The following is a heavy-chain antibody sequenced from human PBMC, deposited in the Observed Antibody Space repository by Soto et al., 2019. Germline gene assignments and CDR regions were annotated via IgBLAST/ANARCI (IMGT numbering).Heavy chain of an antibody. CDR2: IYPGDSDT. CDR3: ARQVFIGGSCPYAYYYYGMDF. D-gene: IGHD2-15*01. J-gene: IGHJ6*02. CDR1: GYSFTTYW. Sequence: PGESLKISCKGSGYSFTTYWIGWVRQMSGKGLEWMGIIYPGDSDTRYSPSFQGRVTISADKSISTAYLQWSSLKASDTAMYYCARQVFIGGSCPYAYYYYGMDFWGQGTTVTVSS. V-gene: IGHV5-51*01.